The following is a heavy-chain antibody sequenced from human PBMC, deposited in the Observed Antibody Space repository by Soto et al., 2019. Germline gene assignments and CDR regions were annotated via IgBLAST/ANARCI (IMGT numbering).Heavy chain of an antibody. V-gene: IGHV4-30-4*01. Sequence: SETLSLTCTVSGGSVSSGGDYWSWIRQSPGKGLEWIGYISGSGSTGYNPSLKNRLTMSVDRSKNQFTLRLTSVTAADTAVYFCAAESGSTYGYFDYWGQGTQVTVSS. CDR3: AAESGSTYGYFDY. CDR2: ISGSGST. CDR1: GGSVSSGGDY. J-gene: IGHJ4*02. D-gene: IGHD5-18*01.